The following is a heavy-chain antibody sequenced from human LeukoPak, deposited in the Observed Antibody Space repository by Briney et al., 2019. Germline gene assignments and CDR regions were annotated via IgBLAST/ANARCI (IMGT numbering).Heavy chain of an antibody. V-gene: IGHV3-11*01. J-gene: IGHJ4*02. Sequence: GGSLRLSCAASGFTFSDYYMSWIRQAPGKGLEWVSYISSSGSTIYYADSVKGRFTISRDNAKNSLYLQMNSLRAEDTAVYYCASQYGGYSSSWYYDYWGQGTLVTVSS. CDR1: GFTFSDYY. CDR2: ISSSGSTI. CDR3: ASQYGGYSSSWYYDY. D-gene: IGHD6-13*01.